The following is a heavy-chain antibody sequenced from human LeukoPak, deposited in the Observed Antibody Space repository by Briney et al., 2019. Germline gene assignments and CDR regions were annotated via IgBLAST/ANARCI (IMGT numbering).Heavy chain of an antibody. Sequence: ASVKVSCKASGYTFTSYDINWVRQATGQGLEWMGWMNPNSGNTGYAQKFQGRVTMTRNTSISTAYIELSSLRSEDTAVYYCARLVAARLSWFDPWGQGTLVTVSS. D-gene: IGHD6-6*01. CDR2: MNPNSGNT. CDR3: ARLVAARLSWFDP. CDR1: GYTFTSYD. J-gene: IGHJ5*02. V-gene: IGHV1-8*01.